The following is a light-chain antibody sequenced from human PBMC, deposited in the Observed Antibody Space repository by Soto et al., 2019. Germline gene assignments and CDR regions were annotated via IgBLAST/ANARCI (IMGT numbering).Light chain of an antibody. J-gene: IGKJ2*01. CDR1: QSISSY. CDR3: QQSYSTQYT. Sequence: DIQMTQSPSSLSASVGDRVTITCRASQSISSYLNWYQQKPGKAPKLLIYAASSLQSGVLSSFSGSGSGTDFTFNIRSLQPEDFATYYCQQSYSTQYTFGQGTKLEIK. V-gene: IGKV1-39*01. CDR2: AAS.